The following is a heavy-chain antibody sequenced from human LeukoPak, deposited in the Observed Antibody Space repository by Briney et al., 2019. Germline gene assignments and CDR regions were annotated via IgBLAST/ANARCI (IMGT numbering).Heavy chain of an antibody. CDR3: ANTLRYFDWLFPYY. D-gene: IGHD3-9*01. Sequence: GGSLRLSCAASGFTFSSYGMHWVRQAPGKGLEWVAFIRYDGSNKYYADSVKGRFTISRDNSKNTLYLQMNSLRAEDTAVYYCANTLRYFDWLFPYYWGQGTLVTVSS. J-gene: IGHJ4*02. CDR2: IRYDGSNK. CDR1: GFTFSSYG. V-gene: IGHV3-30*02.